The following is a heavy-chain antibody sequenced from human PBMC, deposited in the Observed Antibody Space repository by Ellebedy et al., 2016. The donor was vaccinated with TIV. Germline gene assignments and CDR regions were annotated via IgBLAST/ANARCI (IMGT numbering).Heavy chain of an antibody. J-gene: IGHJ4*02. CDR3: ARLKVVDKRNY. CDR2: INSDGSTT. CDR1: GFTFSSYW. D-gene: IGHD3-22*01. V-gene: IGHV3-74*01. Sequence: GESLKISCAASGFTFSSYWMHWVRQAPGKGLVWVSRINSDGSTTSYADSVKGRFTISRDNAKNTLYLQMNSLRAEDTAVYYCARLKVVDKRNYWGQGTLVTVSS.